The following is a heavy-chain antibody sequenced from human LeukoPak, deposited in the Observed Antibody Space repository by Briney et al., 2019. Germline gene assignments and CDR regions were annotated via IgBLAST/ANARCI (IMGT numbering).Heavy chain of an antibody. D-gene: IGHD6-13*01. J-gene: IGHJ4*02. V-gene: IGHV3-30*18. CDR3: AKDYSSSSWQPDY. CDR1: GFTFSSYG. Sequence: QPGGSLRLSCAASGFTFSSYGMHWVRQAPGKGLEWVAVISYDGSNKYYADSVKGRFTISRDNSKNTLYLQMNSLRAEDTAVYYCAKDYSSSSWQPDYWGQGTLVTVSS. CDR2: ISYDGSNK.